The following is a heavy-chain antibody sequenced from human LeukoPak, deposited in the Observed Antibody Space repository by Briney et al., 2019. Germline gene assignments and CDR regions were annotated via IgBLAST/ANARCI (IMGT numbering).Heavy chain of an antibody. V-gene: IGHV4-4*07. CDR3: AREEFLHEIDSSGYFVY. CDR2: VYSSGVG. J-gene: IGHJ4*02. CDR1: GGSITGYY. Sequence: TSETLSLTCTVSGGSITGYYWNWIRQPAGQGLEWLGRVYSSGVGNYNPSLTSLVTMSVDTSKNQFSLKLTSLTAADTAVYYCAREEFLHEIDSSGYFVYWGQGTLVTVSS. D-gene: IGHD3-22*01.